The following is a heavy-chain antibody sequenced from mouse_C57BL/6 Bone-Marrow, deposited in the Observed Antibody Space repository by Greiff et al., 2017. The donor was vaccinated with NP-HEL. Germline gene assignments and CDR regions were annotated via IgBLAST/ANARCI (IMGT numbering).Heavy chain of an antibody. D-gene: IGHD1-1*01. Sequence: QVQLQQSGAELVRPGASVKLSCKASGYTFTDYYINWVKQRPGQGLEWIARIYPGSGNTYYNEKFKGKATLTAAKYSSTAYMQLSSLTSEDSAVYFCARDGATVVATRGYYFDYWGQGTTLTVSS. J-gene: IGHJ2*01. CDR1: GYTFTDYY. V-gene: IGHV1-76*01. CDR3: ARDGATVVATRGYYFDY. CDR2: IYPGSGNT.